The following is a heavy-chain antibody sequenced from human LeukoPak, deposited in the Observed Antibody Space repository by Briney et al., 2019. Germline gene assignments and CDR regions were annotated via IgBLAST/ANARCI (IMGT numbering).Heavy chain of an antibody. D-gene: IGHD6-13*01. J-gene: IGHJ4*02. V-gene: IGHV3-23*01. Sequence: GGSLRLSCAASGFTFSSHAMSWVRQAPGKGLEWVSAISGSGGSTYYADSVKGRFTISRDNSKNTLYLQMNSLRAEDTAVYYCAKTGGSSSWYVVGYWGQGTLVTVSS. CDR3: AKTGGSSSWYVVGY. CDR2: ISGSGGST. CDR1: GFTFSSHA.